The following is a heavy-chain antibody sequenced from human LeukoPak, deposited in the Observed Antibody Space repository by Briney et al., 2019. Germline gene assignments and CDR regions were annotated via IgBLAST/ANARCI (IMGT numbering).Heavy chain of an antibody. CDR2: INHSGST. J-gene: IGHJ4*02. D-gene: IGHD6-19*01. CDR3: ASSGWYRGY. CDR1: GGSFTGYY. Sequence: SETLSLTCAVYGGSFTGYYWSWIRQPPGKGLEWIGEINHSGSTNYNPSLKSRVTISVDTSKNQFSLRLSSVTAADTAVYYCASSGWYRGYWGQGTLVTVSS. V-gene: IGHV4-34*01.